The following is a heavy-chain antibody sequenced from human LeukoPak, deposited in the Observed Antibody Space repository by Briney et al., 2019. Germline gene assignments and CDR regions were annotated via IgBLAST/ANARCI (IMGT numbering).Heavy chain of an antibody. J-gene: IGHJ3*02. D-gene: IGHD3-10*01. Sequence: PSETLSLTCTVSGGSISSYYWSWIRQPPGKGLEWIGYIYYSGSTNYNPSLKNRVTISVDTSKNQFSLKLSSVTAADTAVYYCARHGLLWFGELLSSLDAFDIWGQGTMVTVSS. CDR1: GGSISSYY. CDR3: ARHGLLWFGELLSSLDAFDI. V-gene: IGHV4-59*08. CDR2: IYYSGST.